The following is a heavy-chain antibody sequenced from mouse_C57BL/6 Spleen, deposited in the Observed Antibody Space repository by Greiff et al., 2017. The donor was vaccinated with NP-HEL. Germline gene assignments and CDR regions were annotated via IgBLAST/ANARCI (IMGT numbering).Heavy chain of an antibody. D-gene: IGHD1-1*01. Sequence: VQLQQPGAELVMPGASVKLSCTASGYTFTSYWMHWVKQRPGQGLEWIGEIDPSDSYTNYNQKFKGKSTLTVDKSSSTAYMQLSSLTSEDSAVYYCARHLDYYGSSYGYFDYWGQGTTLTVSS. CDR3: ARHLDYYGSSYGYFDY. CDR2: IDPSDSYT. J-gene: IGHJ2*01. CDR1: GYTFTSYW. V-gene: IGHV1-69*01.